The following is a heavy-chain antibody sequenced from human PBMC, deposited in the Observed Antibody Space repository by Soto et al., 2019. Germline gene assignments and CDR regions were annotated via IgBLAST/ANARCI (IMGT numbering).Heavy chain of an antibody. J-gene: IGHJ3*02. Sequence: SETLSLTCTVSGGSISSGGYYWSWIRQHPGKGLEWIGYIYYSGSTYYNPSLKSRVTISVDTSKNQFSLKLSSVTAADTAVYYCARDRYCSGGSCPGAFHISGPGTIVTVS. CDR3: ARDRYCSGGSCPGAFHI. CDR2: IYYSGST. D-gene: IGHD2-15*01. V-gene: IGHV4-31*03. CDR1: GGSISSGGYY.